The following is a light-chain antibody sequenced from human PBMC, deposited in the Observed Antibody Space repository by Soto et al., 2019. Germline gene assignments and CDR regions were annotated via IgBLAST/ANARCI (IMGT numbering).Light chain of an antibody. CDR3: QQRSKWPIT. V-gene: IGKV3D-20*02. CDR2: GAS. CDR1: QSVSSKY. Sequence: IVLSQSPDTLSLSPGERATLSCRASQSVSSKYLAWYQQKPGQAPRLLIYGASSRAAGVPDRFSGSASGTDFTLTISSLEPEDFAVYYCQQRSKWPITFGQGTRLEIK. J-gene: IGKJ5*01.